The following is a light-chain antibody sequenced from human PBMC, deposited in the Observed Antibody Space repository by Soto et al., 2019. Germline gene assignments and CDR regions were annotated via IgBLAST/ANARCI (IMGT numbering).Light chain of an antibody. CDR2: EVS. V-gene: IGLV2-14*01. CDR1: SSDVGVYNH. CDR3: NSYRDTDTFWV. Sequence: QSALTQPASVSGSPGQSITISCTGTSSDVGVYNHVSWYQQHPGKVPKLMIYEVSNRPLGVSDRFSGSKSGNTASLTISGLQAEDEADYYCNSYRDTDTFWVFGGGTKLTVL. J-gene: IGLJ3*02.